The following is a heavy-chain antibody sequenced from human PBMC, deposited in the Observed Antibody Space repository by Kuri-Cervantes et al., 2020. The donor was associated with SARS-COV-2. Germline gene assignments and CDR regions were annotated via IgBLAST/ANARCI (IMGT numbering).Heavy chain of an antibody. Sequence: GSLRLSCAVYGGSFSGYCWSWIRQPPGKGLEWIGEINHSGSTNYNPSLKSRVTISVGTSKNQFSLKLSSVTAADTAVYYCARGPGLYSRKAYGMDVWGQGTTVTVSS. J-gene: IGHJ6*02. CDR3: ARGPGLYSRKAYGMDV. D-gene: IGHD3-16*02. CDR1: GGSFSGYC. CDR2: INHSGST. V-gene: IGHV4-34*01.